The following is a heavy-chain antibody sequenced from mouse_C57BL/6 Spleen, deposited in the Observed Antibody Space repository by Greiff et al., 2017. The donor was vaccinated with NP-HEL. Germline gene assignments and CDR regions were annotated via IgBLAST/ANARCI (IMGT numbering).Heavy chain of an antibody. J-gene: IGHJ2*01. D-gene: IGHD2-2*01. CDR2: INPNNGGT. V-gene: IGHV1-26*01. CDR3: ARRDYGYDDYFDY. CDR1: GYTFTDYY. Sequence: VQLQQSGPELVKPGASVKISCKASGYTFTDYYMNWVKQSHGKSLEWIGDINPNNGGTSYNQKFKGKATLTVDKSSSTAYMELRSLTSEDSAVYYCARRDYGYDDYFDYWGQGTTLTVSS.